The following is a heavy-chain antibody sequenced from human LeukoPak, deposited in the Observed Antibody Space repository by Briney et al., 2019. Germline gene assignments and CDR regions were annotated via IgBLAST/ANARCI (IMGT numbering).Heavy chain of an antibody. Sequence: PRGSLRLSCAASGFTFSRYGMNWVRQAPGEGLEGVSYISSDSSTIYYADSVKGRFTISRDNAKNSLYLQMSSLRDEDTAVYYCATWFGELSWGLFDYWGQGTLVTVSS. CDR3: ATWFGELSWGLFDY. CDR2: ISSDSSTI. D-gene: IGHD3-10*01. CDR1: GFTFSRYG. V-gene: IGHV3-48*02. J-gene: IGHJ4*02.